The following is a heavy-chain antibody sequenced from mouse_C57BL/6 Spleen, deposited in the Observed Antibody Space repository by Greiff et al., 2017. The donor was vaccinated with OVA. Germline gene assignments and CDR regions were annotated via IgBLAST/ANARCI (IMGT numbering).Heavy chain of an antibody. Sequence: QVQLQQPGAELVKPGASVKMSCKASGYTFTSYWITWVKQRPGQGLEWIGDIYPGSGSTNYNEKFRSKATLTVDTSSSTAYMQLSSLTSEDSAVYYCAREGAYYSNFGVRGTGTTVTVAS. V-gene: IGHV1-55*01. D-gene: IGHD2-5*01. CDR3: AREGAYYSNFGV. CDR2: IYPGSGST. J-gene: IGHJ1*03. CDR1: GYTFTSYW.